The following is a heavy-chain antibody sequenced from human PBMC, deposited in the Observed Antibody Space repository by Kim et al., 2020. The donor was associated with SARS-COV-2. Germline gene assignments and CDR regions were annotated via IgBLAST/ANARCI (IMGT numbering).Heavy chain of an antibody. V-gene: IGHV3-30*04. CDR1: GFTFSSYA. J-gene: IGHJ6*02. D-gene: IGHD3-9*01. CDR2: ISYDGSNK. CDR3: ARTVNYDILTRRVYYYYYYGMDV. Sequence: GGSLRLSCAASGFTFSSYAMHWVRQAPGKGLEWVAVISYDGSNKYYVDSVKGRFTISRDNSKNTLYLQMNSLRAEDTAVYYCARTVNYDILTRRVYYYYYYGMDVWGQGTTVTVSS.